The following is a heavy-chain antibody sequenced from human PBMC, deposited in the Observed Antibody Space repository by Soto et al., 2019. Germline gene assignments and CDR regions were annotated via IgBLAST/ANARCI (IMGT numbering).Heavy chain of an antibody. V-gene: IGHV3-48*02. CDR2: ISSSSRIT. Sequence: GGSLRLSCAASGFIFRSYSLNWVRQVPGKGLEWLSYISSSSRITYYADSVKGRFTVSRDNARNSLYLQMSSLSDEDTAVYYCARAIRGFSYVVDYWGQGTLVTVS. CDR3: ARAIRGFSYVVDY. J-gene: IGHJ4*02. CDR1: GFIFRSYS. D-gene: IGHD5-18*01.